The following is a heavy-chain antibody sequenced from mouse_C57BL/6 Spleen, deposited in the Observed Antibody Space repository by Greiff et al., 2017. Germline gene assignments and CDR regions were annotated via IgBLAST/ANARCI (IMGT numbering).Heavy chain of an antibody. V-gene: IGHV7-3*01. Sequence: DVKLVESGGGLVQPGGSLSLSCAASGFTFTDYYMSWVRQPPGKALEWLGFIRNKANGYTEAYSASVKGRVTISRDNSQINLYLQMNALRAEDSATYYCASYGATAGMDYWGQGTSVTVSS. CDR3: ASYGATAGMDY. D-gene: IGHD1-2*01. CDR1: GFTFTDYY. J-gene: IGHJ4*01. CDR2: IRNKANGYTE.